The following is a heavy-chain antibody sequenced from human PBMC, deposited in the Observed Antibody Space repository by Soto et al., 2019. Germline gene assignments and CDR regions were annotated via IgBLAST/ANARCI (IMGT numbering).Heavy chain of an antibody. J-gene: IGHJ6*02. V-gene: IGHV3-23*01. D-gene: IGHD3-3*01. CDR1: GFTFSNYA. CDR3: ARDWTGDTCPCLDV. CDR2: FSGSGGSP. Sequence: EVQLLESGGGLVQPGGSLRLSCAAAGFTFSNYALTWVRQXPGXGXXWVSTFSGSGGSPDYSDSVRGRFTISRDNSKNTLFLQMNSLRVEDTAIYYCARDWTGDTCPCLDVWGQGTTVSVSS.